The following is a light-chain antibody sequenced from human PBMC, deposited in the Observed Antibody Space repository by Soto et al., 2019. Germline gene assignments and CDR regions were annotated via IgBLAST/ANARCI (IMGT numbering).Light chain of an antibody. CDR3: QQYGYSPIT. J-gene: IGKJ5*01. CDR2: VAS. V-gene: IGKV3-20*01. CDR1: QSVSSSH. Sequence: EIVLPPSPGTLSLSPVERATLSCRSSQSVSSSHLAWYQHKPGQAPRLLIYVASSRATGSPDRFSGGGSGTDFTLTISRLEPEDFAVYDCQQYGYSPITFGQGTRLEIK.